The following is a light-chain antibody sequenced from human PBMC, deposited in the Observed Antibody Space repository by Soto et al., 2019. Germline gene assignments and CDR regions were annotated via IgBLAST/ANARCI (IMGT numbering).Light chain of an antibody. Sequence: EIVLTQSPGTLSLSPGERATLSCRASQSVSSNYLAWFQQKFGQAPRLLIYGASSRATGIPDRFSGSGSGTDFTLTISRLEPEDFAVYYCQQYGSSRTFGQGTKVEIK. CDR3: QQYGSSRT. CDR1: QSVSSNY. V-gene: IGKV3-20*01. J-gene: IGKJ1*01. CDR2: GAS.